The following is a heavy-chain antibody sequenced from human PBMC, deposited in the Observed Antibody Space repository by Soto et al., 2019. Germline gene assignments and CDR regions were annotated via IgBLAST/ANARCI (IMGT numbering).Heavy chain of an antibody. V-gene: IGHV3-23*01. J-gene: IGHJ4*02. CDR1: VFPFGANA. Sequence: LRLSCVVSVFPFGANAMSWVRQAPGKGLEWVSGLSNTGRRTSYADSVKGRFNISRDNSENTVYLQMNSLRVEDTGVYYCATEMGATQGPFDNWGQGTLVTVSS. CDR3: ATEMGATQGPFDN. CDR2: LSNTGRRT. D-gene: IGHD1-26*01.